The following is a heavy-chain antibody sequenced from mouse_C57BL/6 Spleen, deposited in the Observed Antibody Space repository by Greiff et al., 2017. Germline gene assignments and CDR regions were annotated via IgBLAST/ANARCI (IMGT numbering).Heavy chain of an antibody. Sequence: VQLQQSGAELVKPGASVKISCKASGYAFSSYWMHWVKQRPGKGLEWFGQIYPGDGDTNYNGKFKGKATLTGDKSSSTVYMQLSSLTSEDSAVYFCARCGEGHAYWGQGTLVTVSA. CDR3: ARCGEGHAY. D-gene: IGHD3-3*01. CDR2: IYPGDGDT. V-gene: IGHV1-80*01. J-gene: IGHJ3*01. CDR1: GYAFSSYW.